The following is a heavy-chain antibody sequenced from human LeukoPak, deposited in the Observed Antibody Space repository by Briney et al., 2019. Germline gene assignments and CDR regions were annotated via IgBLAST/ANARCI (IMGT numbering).Heavy chain of an antibody. CDR3: AADESALYYFDY. CDR1: GYTFTSYG. CDR2: ISAYNGNT. V-gene: IGHV1-18*01. Sequence: GASVKVSCKASGYTFTSYGISWVRQAPGQGLEWMGWISAYNGNTNYAQKLQGRVTMTTDTSTSTAYMELSSLRSEDTAVYYCAADESALYYFDYWGQGTLVTVSS. J-gene: IGHJ4*02.